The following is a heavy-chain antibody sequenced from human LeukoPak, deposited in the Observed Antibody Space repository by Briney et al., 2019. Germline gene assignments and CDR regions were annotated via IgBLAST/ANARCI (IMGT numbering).Heavy chain of an antibody. Sequence: ASVKVSCKASGYTFTSYGISWVRQAPGQGLEWMGWINPNNGGTKSAQKFQGRVTMTRDTSISTGYMELSRLRSDDTALYYCARARGQQLPNNVYYNYVMDVWGQGTTVAVSS. D-gene: IGHD6-13*01. CDR2: INPNNGGT. CDR1: GYTFTSYG. V-gene: IGHV1-2*02. CDR3: ARARGQQLPNNVYYNYVMDV. J-gene: IGHJ6*01.